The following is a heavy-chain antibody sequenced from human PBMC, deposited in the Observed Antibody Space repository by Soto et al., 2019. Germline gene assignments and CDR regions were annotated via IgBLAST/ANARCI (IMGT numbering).Heavy chain of an antibody. CDR1: GGSFSGYY. CDR2: INHSGST. CDR3: ARNGSYYDVWSGYYFGGDIDV. J-gene: IGHJ6*02. D-gene: IGHD3-3*01. Sequence: QVQLQQWGAGLLKPSETLSLTCAVYGGSFSGYYWSWIRQPPGKGLEWIGEINHSGSTNYNPSLNSRLTVGVDTSKNHLAAKLRCLTAAETAVYYRARNGSYYDVWSGYYFGGDIDVWCQGTTATVSS. V-gene: IGHV4-34*01.